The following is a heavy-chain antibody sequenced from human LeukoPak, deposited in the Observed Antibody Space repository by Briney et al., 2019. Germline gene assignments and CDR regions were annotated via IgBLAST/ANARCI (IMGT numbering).Heavy chain of an antibody. V-gene: IGHV3-43*02. J-gene: IGHJ2*01. D-gene: IGHD4-23*01. CDR2: ISGDGGST. CDR3: ATSDYGGPYWYFDL. Sequence: GGSLRLSCAASGFTFDDYAMHWVRQAPGKGLEWVSLISGDGGSTYYADSVKGRFTISRDNNKNSLYLQMNSLRTEDTALYYCATSDYGGPYWYFDLWGRGTLVTVSS. CDR1: GFTFDDYA.